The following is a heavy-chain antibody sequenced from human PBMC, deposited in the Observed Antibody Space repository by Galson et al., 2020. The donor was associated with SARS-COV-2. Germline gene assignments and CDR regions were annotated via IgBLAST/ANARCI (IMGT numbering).Heavy chain of an antibody. CDR3: AKDGGQRYVWVCDDDFYYGMDV. V-gene: IGHV3-43*01. CDR2: ISWDGGST. CDR1: GFTFDDYT. Sequence: GGSLRLSCAASGFTFDDYTMHWVRQAPGKGLEWVSLISWDGGSTYYADSVKGRFTISRDNSKNSLYLQMNSLRTEDTALYYCAKDGGQRYVWVCDDDFYYGMDVWGQGTTVTVSS. J-gene: IGHJ6*02. D-gene: IGHD3-10*02.